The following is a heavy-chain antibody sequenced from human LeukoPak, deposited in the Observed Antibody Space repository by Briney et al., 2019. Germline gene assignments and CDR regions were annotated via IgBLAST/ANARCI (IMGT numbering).Heavy chain of an antibody. V-gene: IGHV3-64*02. D-gene: IGHD1-26*01. CDR1: GFTFSSYS. J-gene: IGHJ4*02. CDR2: ISPNGDNT. Sequence: GGSLRLSCGASGFTFSSYSMHWVRQAPGKGLEYVSAISPNGDNTYYADSVKGRFTISRDNSKNTLYLQMASLRGEDTAVYYCARAPREGFSGSYHDYWGQGTLGTGSS. CDR3: ARAPREGFSGSYHDY.